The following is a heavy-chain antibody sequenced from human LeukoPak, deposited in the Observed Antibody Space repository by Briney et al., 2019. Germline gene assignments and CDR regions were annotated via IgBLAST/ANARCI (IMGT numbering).Heavy chain of an antibody. CDR1: GFTFSSYG. CDR2: ISYDGSNK. J-gene: IGHJ5*02. D-gene: IGHD6-13*01. CDR3: ARDKQQLARGWFDP. Sequence: GGSLRLSCAASGFTFSSYGMHWVRQAPGKGLEWVAVISYDGSNKYYADSVKGRFTISRDNSKNTLYLQMNSLRAEDTAVYYCARDKQQLARGWFDPWGQGTLVTVSS. V-gene: IGHV3-30*03.